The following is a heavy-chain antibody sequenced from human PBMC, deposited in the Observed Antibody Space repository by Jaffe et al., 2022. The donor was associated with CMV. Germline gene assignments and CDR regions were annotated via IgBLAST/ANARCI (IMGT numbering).Heavy chain of an antibody. J-gene: IGHJ5*02. CDR1: GFTFSNYA. CDR2: ISGSGGST. V-gene: IGHV3-23*04. CDR3: AKGGISGYYWFDP. Sequence: DVQVVESGGDLVQPGGSLKLSCAASGFTFSNYAMTWVRQAPGKGLEWISGISGSGGSTYYADSVKGRFTISRDNSQSTVYLQMNNLRADDTAVYYCAKGGISGYYWFDPWGQGTPVTVSS. D-gene: IGHD5-12*01.